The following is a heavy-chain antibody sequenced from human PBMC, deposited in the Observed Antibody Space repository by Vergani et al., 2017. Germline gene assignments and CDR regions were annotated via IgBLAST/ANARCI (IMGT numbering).Heavy chain of an antibody. CDR1: GYTFTSYG. J-gene: IGHJ6*02. Sequence: QVQVVQSGAEVKKPGASVKVSCKASGYTFTSYGISWVRQAPGQGLEWMGWISAYNGNTNYAQKLQGRVTMTTDTSTSTAYMELRSLRSDDTAVYYCAKDPDVVVVPASPYYYYYYGMDVWGQGTTVIVSS. D-gene: IGHD2-2*01. CDR3: AKDPDVVVVPASPYYYYYYGMDV. CDR2: ISAYNGNT. V-gene: IGHV1-18*04.